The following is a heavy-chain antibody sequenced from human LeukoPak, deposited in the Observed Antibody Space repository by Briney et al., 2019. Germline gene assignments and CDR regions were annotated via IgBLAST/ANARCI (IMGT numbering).Heavy chain of an antibody. J-gene: IGHJ4*02. Sequence: ASVRDSSKASGYTFTSYGISWVRQAPGQGLEWMGWISAYNGNTNYAQKLQGRVTMTTDTSTSTAYMELRSLRSDDTAVYYCARTSSSWHCYFDYWGQGTVVTLSS. D-gene: IGHD6-13*01. CDR2: ISAYNGNT. CDR3: ARTSSSWHCYFDY. CDR1: GYTFTSYG. V-gene: IGHV1-18*01.